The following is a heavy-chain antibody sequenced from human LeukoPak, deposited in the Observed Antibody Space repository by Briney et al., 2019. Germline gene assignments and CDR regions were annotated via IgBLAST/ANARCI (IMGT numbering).Heavy chain of an antibody. D-gene: IGHD3-10*01. J-gene: IGHJ4*02. V-gene: IGHV1-18*01. CDR2: ISAYNGNT. CDR3: ARATMVRGVIAYYFDY. Sequence: ASVKVSCKASGYTFTSYGISWVRQAPGQGLEWMGWISAYNGNTNYAQKLQGRVTMTTDTSTSTAYMELRSLRSEDTAVYYCARATMVRGVIAYYFDYWGQGTLVTVSS. CDR1: GYTFTSYG.